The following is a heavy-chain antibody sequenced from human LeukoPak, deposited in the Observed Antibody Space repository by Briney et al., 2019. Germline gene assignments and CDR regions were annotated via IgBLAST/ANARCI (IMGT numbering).Heavy chain of an antibody. CDR3: AREKQWLVQSIVDYYYYGMDV. D-gene: IGHD6-19*01. Sequence: SQTLSLTCAISGDSVSSNSAAWNWIRQSPSRGLERLGRTYYRSKWYNDYAVSVKSRITINPDTSKNQFSLQLNSVTSEDTAVYYCAREKQWLVQSIVDYYYYGMDVWGQGTTVTVSS. CDR1: GDSVSSNSAA. CDR2: TYYRSKWYN. J-gene: IGHJ6*02. V-gene: IGHV6-1*01.